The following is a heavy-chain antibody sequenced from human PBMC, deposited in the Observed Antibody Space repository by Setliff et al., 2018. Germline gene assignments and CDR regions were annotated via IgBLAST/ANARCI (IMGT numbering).Heavy chain of an antibody. CDR1: GGTFSSYA. Sequence: GASVKVSCKASGGTFSSYAIDWVRQAPGQGLEWMGGIIPMFGTTNYAQRFRGRVTITADESTTTAYLELSSLRSEDTAVYYCARVRDCSGGICHRGLHHYMDVWGKGTTVTVSS. V-gene: IGHV1-69*13. CDR2: IIPMFGTT. CDR3: ARVRDCSGGICHRGLHHYMDV. D-gene: IGHD2-15*01. J-gene: IGHJ6*03.